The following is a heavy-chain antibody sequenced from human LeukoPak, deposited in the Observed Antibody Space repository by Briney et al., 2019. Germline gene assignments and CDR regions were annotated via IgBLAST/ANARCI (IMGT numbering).Heavy chain of an antibody. Sequence: PSETLSLTCAVYGGSFSGYYWGWIRQPPGKGLEWIGSIYYSGSTYYNPSLKSRVTISVDASKNQFSLKLSSVTAADTAVYYCASRGGWELLEPDAFDIWGQGTMVTVSS. CDR3: ASRGGWELLEPDAFDI. CDR2: IYYSGST. J-gene: IGHJ3*02. CDR1: GGSFSGYY. D-gene: IGHD1-26*01. V-gene: IGHV4-39*01.